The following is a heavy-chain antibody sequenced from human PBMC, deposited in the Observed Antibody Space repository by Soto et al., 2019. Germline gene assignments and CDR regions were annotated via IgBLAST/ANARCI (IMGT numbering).Heavy chain of an antibody. J-gene: IGHJ6*02. CDR1: DTTHW. Sequence: PGESLKISCKASDTTHWIGWVRQKPGKGLKWMGIIYPGDSDTKYSPSFQGQVTISVDKSISTAYLHWSSLKASDTATYYCARLVNYYFGMDVWGLGTTVTVSS. V-gene: IGHV5-51*01. CDR2: IYPGDSDT. CDR3: ARLVNYYFGMDV.